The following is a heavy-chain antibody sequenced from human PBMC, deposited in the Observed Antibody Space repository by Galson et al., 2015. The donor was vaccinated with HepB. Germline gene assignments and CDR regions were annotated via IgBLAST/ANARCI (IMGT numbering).Heavy chain of an antibody. CDR1: GYTFTSYY. CDR3: ARRPLPAAIVIDAFDI. D-gene: IGHD2-2*01. Sequence: SVKVSCKASGYTFTSYYMHWVRQAPGQGLEWMGIINPSGGSTSYAQKFQGRVTMTRDTSTSTVYMELSSLRSEDTAVYYCARRPLPAAIVIDAFDIWGQGTMVTVSS. CDR2: INPSGGST. V-gene: IGHV1-46*03. J-gene: IGHJ3*02.